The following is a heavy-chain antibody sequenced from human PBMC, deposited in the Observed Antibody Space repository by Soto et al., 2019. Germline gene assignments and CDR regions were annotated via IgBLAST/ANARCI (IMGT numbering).Heavy chain of an antibody. CDR3: AREDCSSTSCYRGESNRIDY. V-gene: IGHV3-21*01. D-gene: IGHD2-2*01. CDR2: ISSSSSYI. Sequence: EVQLLESGGGLVQPGGSLRLSCAASGFTFSSYAMSWVRQAPGKGLEWVSAISSSSSYIYYADSVKGRFTISRDNAKNSLYLQMNSLRAEDTAVYYCAREDCSSTSCYRGESNRIDYWGQGTLVTVSS. CDR1: GFTFSSYA. J-gene: IGHJ4*02.